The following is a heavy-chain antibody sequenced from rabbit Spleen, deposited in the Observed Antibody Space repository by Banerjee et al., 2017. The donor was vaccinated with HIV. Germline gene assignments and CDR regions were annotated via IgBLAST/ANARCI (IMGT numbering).Heavy chain of an antibody. Sequence: EESGGGLVKPGASLTLTCKAYGFTISNYWMNWVRQAPGKGLEWIGIIYPATETTYYANWVNGRFTISSNTNQNTVSLQMTSLTAADTATYFCAREDVGGSVTLWGPGNLVTVS. CDR1: GFTISNYW. CDR3: AREDVGGSVTL. CDR2: IYPATETT. D-gene: IGHD1-1*01. V-gene: IGHV1S47*01. J-gene: IGHJ4*01.